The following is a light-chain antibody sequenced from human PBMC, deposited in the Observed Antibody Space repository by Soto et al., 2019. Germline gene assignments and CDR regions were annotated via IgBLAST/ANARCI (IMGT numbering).Light chain of an antibody. CDR2: QAS. CDR3: QPDENYPLT. V-gene: IGKV1-5*03. CDR1: QSVPIR. J-gene: IGKJ4*01. Sequence: DIQMTQSPSTLSASVGDRVTITCRASQSVPIRLAWYQQKPGEAPKLLIYQASTLESGVPSRFSGSGSGTEFTLTISSLQPDDFATYYCQPDENYPLTFVGGTKVEIK.